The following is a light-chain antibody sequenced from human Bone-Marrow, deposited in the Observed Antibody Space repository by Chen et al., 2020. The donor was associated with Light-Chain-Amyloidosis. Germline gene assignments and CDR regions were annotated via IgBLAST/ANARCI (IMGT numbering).Light chain of an antibody. CDR1: ALPKQY. CDR2: KDS. CDR3: QSADSSDLGV. V-gene: IGLV3-25*03. J-gene: IGLJ3*02. Sequence: SYELPQPPSVSVSPGQTARITCSGDALPKQYAYWYQQKPGQAPVLVIYKDSERPAGIPERFSGSSSGTTVTLTISGVQAEDEADYYCQSADSSDLGVFGGGTKLTVL.